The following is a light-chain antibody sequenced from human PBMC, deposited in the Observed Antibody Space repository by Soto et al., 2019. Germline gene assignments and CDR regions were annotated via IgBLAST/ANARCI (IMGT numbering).Light chain of an antibody. J-gene: IGKJ2*01. V-gene: IGKV3-15*01. CDR1: QSVSSN. CDR3: QQYNNWPPYT. CDR2: GAS. Sequence: EIVMTQSPATLSVSPGERATLSCRASQSVSSNLAWYQQKPGQAPRLLIYGASTRATGIPARFSGSGSGTEFTLTISRLQSHDFAVYYCQQYNNWPPYTFGQGTKLEIK.